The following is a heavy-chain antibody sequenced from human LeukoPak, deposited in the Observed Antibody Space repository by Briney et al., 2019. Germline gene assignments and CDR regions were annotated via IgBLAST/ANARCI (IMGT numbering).Heavy chain of an antibody. D-gene: IGHD6-13*01. CDR2: IYSGGNT. J-gene: IGHJ4*02. Sequence: GGSLRLSCAASGFTVSSSYMSWVRQAPGKGLEWVSVIYSGGNTYYADSVKGRFTISGDNSVNTLYLQMNSLRTVDTAMYYCARAFVTAAGFFDTWGRGTLVTVSS. CDR3: ARAFVTAAGFFDT. V-gene: IGHV3-66*02. CDR1: GFTVSSSY.